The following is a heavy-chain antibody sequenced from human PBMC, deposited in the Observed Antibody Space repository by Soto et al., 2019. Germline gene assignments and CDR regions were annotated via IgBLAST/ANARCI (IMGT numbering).Heavy chain of an antibody. CDR1: GYTFSSYH. CDR3: VREGPPTDY. J-gene: IGHJ4*02. V-gene: IGHV1-18*01. Sequence: QVQLVQSGAEVKKPGASVKVSCKASGYTFSSYHISWVRQAPGQGLEWMGWISAYNGNTNYAQKLQGRGTMTTDTTTSTAYRELRSMRSDDTAVYYCVREGPPTDYWGQGTLVTVPS. CDR2: ISAYNGNT.